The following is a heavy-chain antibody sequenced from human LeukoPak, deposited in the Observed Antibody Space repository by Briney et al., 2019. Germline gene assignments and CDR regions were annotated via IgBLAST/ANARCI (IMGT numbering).Heavy chain of an antibody. D-gene: IGHD1-26*01. J-gene: IGHJ4*02. CDR3: AGDRIVDGTILDFDY. CDR1: GYTFTGYY. V-gene: IGHV1-2*06. CDR2: INPNSGGT. Sequence: ASVKVSCKASGYTFTGYYMHWVRQAPGQGLEWMGRINPNSGGTNYAQKFQGRVTMTRDTSISTAYMELSRLRSDDTAVYYCAGDRIVDGTILDFDYWGQGTLVAVSS.